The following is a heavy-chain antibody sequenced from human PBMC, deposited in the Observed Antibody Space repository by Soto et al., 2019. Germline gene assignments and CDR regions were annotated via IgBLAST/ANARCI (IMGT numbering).Heavy chain of an antibody. Sequence: PGGSLRLSCAASGFTFSSYAMSWVRQAPGKGLEWVSAISGSGGSTYYADSVKGRFTISRDNSKNTLYLQMNSLRAEDTAVYYCAKVQTLGYCSSTSCYTFQYYYYGMDVWGQGTTVTVSS. J-gene: IGHJ6*02. V-gene: IGHV3-23*01. CDR2: ISGSGGST. D-gene: IGHD2-2*01. CDR1: GFTFSSYA. CDR3: AKVQTLGYCSSTSCYTFQYYYYGMDV.